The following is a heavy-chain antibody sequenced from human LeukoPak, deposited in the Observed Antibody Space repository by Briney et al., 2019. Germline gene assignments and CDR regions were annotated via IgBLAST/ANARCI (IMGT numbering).Heavy chain of an antibody. D-gene: IGHD3-9*01. Sequence: GGSLRLSCAASGFTFSSYGMHWVRQAPGKGLEWVAFIRYDGSNKYYADSVKGRFTISRDNSKNTLYLQMNSLRAEDTAVYYCAKDRPPTYYDILTGYYDAFDIWGQGTMVTVSS. CDR2: IRYDGSNK. CDR3: AKDRPPTYYDILTGYYDAFDI. CDR1: GFTFSSYG. V-gene: IGHV3-30*02. J-gene: IGHJ3*02.